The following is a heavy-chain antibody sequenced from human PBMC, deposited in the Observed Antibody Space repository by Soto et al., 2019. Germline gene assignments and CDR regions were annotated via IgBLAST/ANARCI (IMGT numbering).Heavy chain of an antibody. CDR3: ARDGRGLGKLSLFEY. Sequence: PGGSLRLSCAASGFNVNTDYMNWVRQTPGKGLEWVSFIYNGGSTHYADSVKGRFTISSDKSKNTRYLQMNSLRVEDTAVYYCARDGRGLGKLSLFEYWGQGTLVTVSS. CDR1: GFNVNTDY. J-gene: IGHJ4*02. V-gene: IGHV3-53*01. CDR2: IYNGGST. D-gene: IGHD3-16*01.